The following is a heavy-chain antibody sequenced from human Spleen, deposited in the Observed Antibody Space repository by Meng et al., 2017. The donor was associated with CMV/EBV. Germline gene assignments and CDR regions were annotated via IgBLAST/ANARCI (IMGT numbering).Heavy chain of an antibody. CDR3: AREGLETLFDY. CDR1: GGSISSYY. CDR2: IYTSGST. J-gene: IGHJ4*02. Sequence: LQGGGPGSVKRSETLCLRCTVSGGSISSYYRSWNRQPAGKGLEWIGRIYTSGSTNYTPSLKSRVPMSVDTSKNQFSLKLSSVTAADTAVYYCAREGLETLFDYWGQGTLVTVSS. V-gene: IGHV4-4*07. D-gene: IGHD5-12*01.